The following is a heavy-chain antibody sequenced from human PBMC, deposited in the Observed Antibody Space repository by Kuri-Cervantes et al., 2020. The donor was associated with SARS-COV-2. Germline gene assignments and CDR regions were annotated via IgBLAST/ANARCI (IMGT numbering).Heavy chain of an antibody. D-gene: IGHD3-16*01. Sequence: SVKVSCKPSGGTFNSYGINWVRQAPGQGLEWMGGIIPLFRSANYAQKFQGRVTITTDKSTSTAYMELNSLRSEDTALYYCATSPGAPYYFDYRGQGTLVTVSS. CDR2: IIPLFRSA. CDR3: ATSPGAPYYFDY. CDR1: GGTFNSYG. J-gene: IGHJ4*02. V-gene: IGHV1-69*05.